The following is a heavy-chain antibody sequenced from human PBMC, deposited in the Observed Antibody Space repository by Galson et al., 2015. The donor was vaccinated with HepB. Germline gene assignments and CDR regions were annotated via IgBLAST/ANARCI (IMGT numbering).Heavy chain of an antibody. CDR1: GYTFTSYD. D-gene: IGHD6-13*01. V-gene: IGHV1-8*01. CDR2: MNPNSGNT. J-gene: IGHJ4*02. Sequence: SVKVSCKASGYTFTSYDINWVRQATGQGLEWMGWMNPNSGNTGYAQKFQGRVTMTRNTSISTAYMELSSLRSEDTAVYYCARGREQLGQYYFDYWGQGTLVTVSS. CDR3: ARGREQLGQYYFDY.